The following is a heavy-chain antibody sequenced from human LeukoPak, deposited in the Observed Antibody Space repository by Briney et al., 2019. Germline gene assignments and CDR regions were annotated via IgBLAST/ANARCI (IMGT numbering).Heavy chain of an antibody. CDR3: ARGGYYYGSGSYSHYYYYGMDV. CDR2: MNPTSGNT. J-gene: IGHJ6*02. V-gene: IGHV1-8*01. CDR1: GYTFTSYD. Sequence: GASVKVSCKASGYTFTSYDVNWVRQATGQGLEWMGWMNPTSGNTGYAQKFQGRVTMTRNTSISTAYMELSSLRSEDTAVYYCARGGYYYGSGSYSHYYYYGMDVWGQGTTVTVSS. D-gene: IGHD3-10*01.